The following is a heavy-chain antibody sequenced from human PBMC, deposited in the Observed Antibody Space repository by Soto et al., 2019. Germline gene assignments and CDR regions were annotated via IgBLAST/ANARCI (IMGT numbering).Heavy chain of an antibody. CDR2: IYSSGTT. V-gene: IGHV4-39*01. D-gene: IGHD2-15*01. Sequence: SETLSLTSTVSGDSINSSPYYWGWIRQPPGKGLEWIGNIYSSGTTYYNSSLETRVTISLDTSRNQFSLKLNSVTAADTAVYYCARRPLGYCSGGSCYRPYYFDYWGQGILVTVSS. J-gene: IGHJ4*02. CDR1: GDSINSSPYY. CDR3: ARRPLGYCSGGSCYRPYYFDY.